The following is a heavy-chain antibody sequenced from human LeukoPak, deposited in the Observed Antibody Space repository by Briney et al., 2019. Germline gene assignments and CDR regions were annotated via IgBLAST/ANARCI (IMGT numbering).Heavy chain of an antibody. J-gene: IGHJ4*02. CDR3: ARSYCSSTSCYRALDY. Sequence: SQTLSLTCTVSGGSISSGSYYWSWIRQPAGKGLEWIERIYTSGSTNYNPSLKSRVTISVDTSKNQFSLKLSSVTAADTAVYYCARSYCSSTSCYRALDYWGQGTLVTVSS. CDR2: IYTSGST. V-gene: IGHV4-61*02. D-gene: IGHD2-2*02. CDR1: GGSISSGSYY.